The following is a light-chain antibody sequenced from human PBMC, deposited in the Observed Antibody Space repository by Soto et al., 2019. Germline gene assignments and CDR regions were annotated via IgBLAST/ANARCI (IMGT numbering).Light chain of an antibody. J-gene: IGKJ1*01. Sequence: IQMTQSPSSLSASVGDRVTITCRASQSISSYLNWYQQKPGKAPKLLIYAASSLQSGVPSRFSGSGSGTDFTLTISNLQPEDSAIYYCQERKTFGQGTKVEIK. CDR1: QSISSY. CDR3: QERKT. V-gene: IGKV1-39*01. CDR2: AAS.